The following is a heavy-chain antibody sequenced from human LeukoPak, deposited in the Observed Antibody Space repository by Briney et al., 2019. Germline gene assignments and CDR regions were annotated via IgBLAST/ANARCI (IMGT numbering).Heavy chain of an antibody. J-gene: IGHJ4*02. D-gene: IGHD6-13*01. CDR3: AREDAAAGTLDY. Sequence: SETLSLTCTVSGGSISSSSYYWGWIRQPPGKGLEWIGSIYYSGSTYYNPSLKSRVTISVDTSKNQFSLKLSSVTAADTAVYYCAREDAAAGTLDYWGQGTLVTVSS. V-gene: IGHV4-39*02. CDR1: GGSISSSSYY. CDR2: IYYSGST.